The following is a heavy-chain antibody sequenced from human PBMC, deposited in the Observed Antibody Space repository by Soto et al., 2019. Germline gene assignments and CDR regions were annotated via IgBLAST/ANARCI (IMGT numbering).Heavy chain of an antibody. CDR2: IYYSGST. CDR1: GGSISSYY. Sequence: SETLSLTCTVSGGSISSYYWSWIRQPPGKGLEWIGYIYYSGSTNYNPSLKSRVTISVDTSKNQFSLKLSSVTAADTAVYYCARASEDNYDYIWGSYRYRWYFDYWGQGTLVTVSS. CDR3: ARASEDNYDYIWGSYRYRWYFDY. D-gene: IGHD3-16*02. J-gene: IGHJ4*02. V-gene: IGHV4-59*01.